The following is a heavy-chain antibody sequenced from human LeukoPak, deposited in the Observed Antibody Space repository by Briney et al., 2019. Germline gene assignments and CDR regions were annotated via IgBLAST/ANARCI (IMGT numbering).Heavy chain of an antibody. D-gene: IGHD7-27*01. V-gene: IGHV5-51*01. Sequence: GESLKISCKGSGXIFTXYXXXXVRXMPGXXXEXMGVIYPYDSEIRYSPSFQGQVTISADKSISTAYLQWSSLKASDTAMYYCARPNWARRYFDYWGQGTLVTVSS. CDR1: GXIFTXYX. J-gene: IGHJ4*02. CDR3: ARPNWARRYFDY. CDR2: IYPYDSEI.